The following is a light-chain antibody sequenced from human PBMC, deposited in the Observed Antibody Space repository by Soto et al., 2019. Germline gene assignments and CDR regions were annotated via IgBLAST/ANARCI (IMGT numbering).Light chain of an antibody. Sequence: QSALTQPASVSGSPGQSITISCTGTSSDVGGYNYVSWYQQHPCKAPKLMIYDVSNRPSGVSNRFSGSKSGNTASLTISGLQAEDEADSYCSAYTSSSTLGVFGGGTKLTVL. CDR2: DVS. J-gene: IGLJ2*01. CDR1: SSDVGGYNY. CDR3: SAYTSSSTLGV. V-gene: IGLV2-14*01.